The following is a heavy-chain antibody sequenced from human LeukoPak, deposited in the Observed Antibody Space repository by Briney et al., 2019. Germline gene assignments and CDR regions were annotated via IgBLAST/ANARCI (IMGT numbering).Heavy chain of an antibody. D-gene: IGHD1-1*01. Sequence: PGGSLRLSCAASGFTFSSYSMNWVRQAPGKGLEWVSYISSSSSTIYYADSVKGRFTISRDNAKNSLYLQMNSLRAEDTAVYYCARLGNWSPHDAFDIWGQGTMVTVSS. V-gene: IGHV3-48*04. CDR2: ISSSSSTI. J-gene: IGHJ3*02. CDR1: GFTFSSYS. CDR3: ARLGNWSPHDAFDI.